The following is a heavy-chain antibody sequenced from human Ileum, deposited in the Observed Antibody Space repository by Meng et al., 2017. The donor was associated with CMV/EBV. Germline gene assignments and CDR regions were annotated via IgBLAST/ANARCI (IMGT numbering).Heavy chain of an antibody. CDR2: IHPNRVDT. J-gene: IGHJ4*02. CDR3: VRGGFGSGSYVKFDY. D-gene: IGHD3-10*01. Sequence: ASVKVSCKPSGYTFTGYYMHWVRQAPGQALEWMGWIHPNRVDTNYAQKFQGRVTMTRDTSISTASMDLSSLRFDDTAVYYCVRGGFGSGSYVKFDYWGQGTLVTVSS. CDR1: GYTFTGYY. V-gene: IGHV1-2*02.